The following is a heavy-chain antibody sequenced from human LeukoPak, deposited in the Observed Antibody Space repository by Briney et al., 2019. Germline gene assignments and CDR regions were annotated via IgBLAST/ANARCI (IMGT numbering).Heavy chain of an antibody. Sequence: PSETLSLTCTVSGGSISSGGYYWSWIRQHPGKGLEWIGYIYYSGCTYYNPSLKSRVTISVDTSKNQFSLKLSSVTAADTAVYYCARGSPYDYIWGSYRPHFFDYWGQGTLVTVSS. V-gene: IGHV4-31*03. CDR3: ARGSPYDYIWGSYRPHFFDY. J-gene: IGHJ4*02. D-gene: IGHD3-16*02. CDR1: GGSISSGGYY. CDR2: IYYSGCT.